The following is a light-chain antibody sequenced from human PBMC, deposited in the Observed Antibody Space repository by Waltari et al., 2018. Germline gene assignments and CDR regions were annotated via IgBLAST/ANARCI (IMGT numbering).Light chain of an antibody. Sequence: DIQMTQSPSSLSVSVGESVTITCQASQGIVYFLNWYQHKPGKAPKLLIYDASNLETGVPSRFSGSGSGTDFTFTITSLQPEDIATYYCQQYHNFPLTFGQGTRLEIK. V-gene: IGKV1-33*01. CDR2: DAS. CDR3: QQYHNFPLT. J-gene: IGKJ5*01. CDR1: QGIVYF.